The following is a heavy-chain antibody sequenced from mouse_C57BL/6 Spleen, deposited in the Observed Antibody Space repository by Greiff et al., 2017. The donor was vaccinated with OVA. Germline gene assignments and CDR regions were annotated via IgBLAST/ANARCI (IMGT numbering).Heavy chain of an antibody. CDR1: GYTFTSYW. J-gene: IGHJ4*01. Sequence: QVQLQQPGAELVKPGASVKLSCKASGYTFTSYWMQWVKQRPGQGLELIGELYPSDCYPNSHQKFKGNATLPLTTSSSTADMQLSSLTSEDAAVYYCARWGEGAMDYWGQGTSVTVSS. V-gene: IGHV1-50*01. CDR3: ARWGEGAMDY. CDR2: LYPSDCYP. D-gene: IGHD3-3*01.